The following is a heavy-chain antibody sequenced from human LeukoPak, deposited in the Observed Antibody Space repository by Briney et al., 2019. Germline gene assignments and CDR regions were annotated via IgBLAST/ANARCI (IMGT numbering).Heavy chain of an antibody. D-gene: IGHD2-8*02. CDR2: IVVGSGNT. CDR3: AAVPNANAWYWDDAFDI. V-gene: IGHV1-58*01. CDR1: GFTFTTSA. J-gene: IGHJ3*02. Sequence: SVKVSCKASGFTFTTSAVQWVRQARGQRLEWIGRIVVGSGNTDHAQKFQGRLTITRDISTSTAYMELSSLTSGDTAVYYCAAVPNANAWYWDDAFDIWGQGTMVTVSS.